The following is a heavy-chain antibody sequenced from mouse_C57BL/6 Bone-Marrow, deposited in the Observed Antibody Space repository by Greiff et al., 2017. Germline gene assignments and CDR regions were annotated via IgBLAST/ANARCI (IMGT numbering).Heavy chain of an antibody. Sequence: VQLQQSGAELVRPGASVKLSCTASGFNINDDYMHWVKQRPEQGLEWIGWIDPENGDTEYASKFQGKATITVDTSSNTAYLQLSSLTSEDTAVSYYTRITTVVATDYWGRGTTLTVSS. CDR3: TRITTVVATDY. CDR1: GFNINDDY. CDR2: IDPENGDT. J-gene: IGHJ2*01. V-gene: IGHV14-4*01. D-gene: IGHD1-1*01.